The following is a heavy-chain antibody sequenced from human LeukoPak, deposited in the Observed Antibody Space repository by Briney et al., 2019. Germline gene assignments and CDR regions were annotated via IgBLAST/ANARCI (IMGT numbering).Heavy chain of an antibody. D-gene: IGHD3-22*01. J-gene: IGHJ5*02. V-gene: IGHV4-31*03. CDR3: ARSIDSSGYYYVNWFDP. Sequence: PSETLSLTCTVSGVSISSGGYYWSWIRQHPGKGLAWIEYIYYSGSTYYNPSLKSRVTISVDTSKNQFSLKLSSVTAADTAVYYCARSIDSSGYYYVNWFDPWGQGTLVTVSS. CDR2: IYYSGST. CDR1: GVSISSGGYY.